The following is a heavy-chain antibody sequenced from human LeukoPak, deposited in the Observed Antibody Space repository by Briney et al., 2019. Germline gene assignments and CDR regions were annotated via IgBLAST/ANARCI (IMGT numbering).Heavy chain of an antibody. CDR2: IYYSGST. J-gene: IGHJ6*03. CDR3: ARDEDNSGRYYYYMDV. D-gene: IGHD3-22*01. V-gene: IGHV4-59*01. Sequence: PSETLSLTCTVSGGSISSYYWSWIRQPPGKGLEWIGYIYYSGSTNYNPSLKSRATISVDTSKNQFSLKLSYVTTADTAVYYCARDEDNSGRYYYYMDVWGKGTTVTVSS. CDR1: GGSISSYY.